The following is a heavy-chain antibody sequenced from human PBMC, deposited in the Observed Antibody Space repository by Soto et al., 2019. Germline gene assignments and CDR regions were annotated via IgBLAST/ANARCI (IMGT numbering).Heavy chain of an antibody. V-gene: IGHV2-26*01. D-gene: IGHD2-2*01. CDR3: ALIKDCSRTDCYLASFDP. CDR2: IFSNDDK. Sequence: QVTLKESGPVLVKPTETLTLTCTVSGLSLSNGRLGVSWIRQPPGKALEWLAHIFSNDDKSYSTSLRSILTISKDNYRGQVVLSMTNMDPMDSATYYCALIKDCSRTDCYLASFDPWGQGTLVTVSS. CDR1: GLSLSNGRLG. J-gene: IGHJ5*02.